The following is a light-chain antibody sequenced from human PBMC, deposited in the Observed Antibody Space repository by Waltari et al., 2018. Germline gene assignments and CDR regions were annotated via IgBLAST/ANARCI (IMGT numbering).Light chain of an antibody. V-gene: IGKV4-1*01. CDR3: QHYYSTPLA. CDR2: WAS. CDR1: QSVIYSATNKNY. J-gene: IGKJ4*01. Sequence: DIVMTQSPDSLTVSLGARVTINCKSSQSVIYSATNKNYLAWYQQKPGQPPKLLIYWASIRETGVPDRFSGSGSGTDFTLTISSLQAEDVAVYYCQHYYSTPLAFGGGTKVEIK.